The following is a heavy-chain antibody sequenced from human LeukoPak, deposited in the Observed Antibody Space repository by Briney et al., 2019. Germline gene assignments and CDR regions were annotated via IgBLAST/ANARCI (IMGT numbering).Heavy chain of an antibody. CDR2: INHSGST. CDR3: ARRSGYSYGHAFDI. D-gene: IGHD5-18*01. Sequence: SETLSLTCAVYGGSFSGYYWSWIRQPPGKGLEWIGEINHSGSTNYNPSLKSRVTISVDTSKNQFSLKLSSVTAADTAVYYCARRSGYSYGHAFDIWGQGTMVTVSS. CDR1: GGSFSGYY. V-gene: IGHV4-34*01. J-gene: IGHJ3*02.